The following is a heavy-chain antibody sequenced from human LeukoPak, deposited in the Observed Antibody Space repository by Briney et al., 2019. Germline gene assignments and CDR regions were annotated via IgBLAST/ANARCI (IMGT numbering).Heavy chain of an antibody. CDR1: GGSISSYY. Sequence: SETLSLTCTVSGGSISSYYWSWIRQPPGKGLEWIGYIYYSGSTNYNPSLKSRVTISVDTSKNQFSLKLSSVTAADTAVYYCARDRALFWSGYYTNYYYMDVWGKGTTVTVSS. J-gene: IGHJ6*03. CDR2: IYYSGST. CDR3: ARDRALFWSGYYTNYYYMDV. D-gene: IGHD3-3*01. V-gene: IGHV4-59*01.